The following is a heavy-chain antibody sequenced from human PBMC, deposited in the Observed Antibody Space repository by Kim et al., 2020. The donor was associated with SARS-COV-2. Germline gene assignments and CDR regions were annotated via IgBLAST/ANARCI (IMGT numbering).Heavy chain of an antibody. CDR3: ARGQTTEVTQLVVYYYYYYMDG. D-gene: IGHD4-17*01. V-gene: IGHV4-34*01. Sequence: SETLSLTCAVYGGSFSGYYWSWIRQPPGKGLEWIGEINHSGSTNYNPSLKSRVTISVDTSKNQFSLKLSSVTAADTAVYYCARGQTTEVTQLVVYYYYYYMDGWGRGTTVTVSS. CDR2: INHSGST. J-gene: IGHJ6*03. CDR1: GGSFSGYY.